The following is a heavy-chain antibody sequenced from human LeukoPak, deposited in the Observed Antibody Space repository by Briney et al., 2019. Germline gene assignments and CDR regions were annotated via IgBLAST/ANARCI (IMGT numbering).Heavy chain of an antibody. Sequence: GGSLRLSCAASGFSFRNYAMNWVRQAPGKGLECVSAISGISTGGGSTFYADSVKGRLTISRDNSYNMSYLQMNSLRAEDTAVYYCAKGTTDYGSGYGMDVWGKGTTVTVSS. CDR2: ISGISTGGGST. D-gene: IGHD3-10*01. CDR3: AKGTTDYGSGYGMDV. V-gene: IGHV3-23*01. CDR1: GFSFRNYA. J-gene: IGHJ6*04.